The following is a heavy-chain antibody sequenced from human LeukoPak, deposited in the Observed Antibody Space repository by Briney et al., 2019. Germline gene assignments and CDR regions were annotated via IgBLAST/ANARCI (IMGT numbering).Heavy chain of an antibody. D-gene: IGHD1-1*01. CDR3: ARDQGWNDGGDYFDY. J-gene: IGHJ4*02. CDR1: GFTFSSYW. CDR2: IKQDGSEK. Sequence: PGGSLRLSCAASGFTFSSYWMSWVRQAPGKGLEWVANIKQDGSEKYYVDSVKGRFTISRDNAKNSLYLQRNSLRAEDTPVYYCARDQGWNDGGDYFDYWGQGTLVTVSS. V-gene: IGHV3-7*01.